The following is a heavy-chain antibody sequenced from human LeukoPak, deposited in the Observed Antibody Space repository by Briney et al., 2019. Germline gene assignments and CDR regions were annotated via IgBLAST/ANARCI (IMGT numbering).Heavy chain of an antibody. D-gene: IGHD6-19*01. J-gene: IGHJ4*02. Sequence: SETLSLTCAVYGGSFSGYYWSWIRQPPGKGLEWIGEINHSGSTNYNPSLKSRVTISVDTSKNQFSLKLSSVTAADTAVYYCARAAGSGWLSYGGKPYYFDYWGQGTLVTVSS. CDR3: ARAAGSGWLSYGGKPYYFDY. V-gene: IGHV4-34*01. CDR2: INHSGST. CDR1: GGSFSGYY.